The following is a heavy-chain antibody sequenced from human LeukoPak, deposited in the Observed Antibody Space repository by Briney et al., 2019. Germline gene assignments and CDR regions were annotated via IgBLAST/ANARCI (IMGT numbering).Heavy chain of an antibody. D-gene: IGHD1-26*01. Sequence: GGSLRLSCAASGFTFSSYAMHWVRQAPGKGLEWVAVISYDGSNKYYADSVKGRFTISRDNSKNTLYLQMNSLRAEDTAVYYCARVGKVGAPPTWYFQHWGQGTLVTVSS. CDR2: ISYDGSNK. CDR1: GFTFSSYA. J-gene: IGHJ1*01. CDR3: ARVGKVGAPPTWYFQH. V-gene: IGHV3-30*04.